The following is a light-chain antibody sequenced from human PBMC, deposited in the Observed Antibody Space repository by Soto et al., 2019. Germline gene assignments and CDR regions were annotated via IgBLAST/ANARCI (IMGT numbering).Light chain of an antibody. CDR2: DVS. CDR1: QSVRTY. CDR3: QQRSSWPLT. Sequence: EVVLTQSPATLSLSPGERATLSCRASQSVRTYLAWYQQKPGQAPRLLIHDVSDRATGIPARFSGSGSGTDFTLTISSLEPEDFAVYYCQQRSSWPLTFGGGTKVDIK. J-gene: IGKJ4*01. V-gene: IGKV3-11*01.